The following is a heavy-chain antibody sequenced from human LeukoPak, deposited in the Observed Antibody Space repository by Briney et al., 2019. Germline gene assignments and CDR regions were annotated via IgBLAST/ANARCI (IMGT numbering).Heavy chain of an antibody. CDR3: ATGKGYSLNFDY. J-gene: IGHJ4*02. Sequence: ASVKVSCKVSGYTLTELSMHWVRQAPGKGLEWMGGFDPEDGETIYAQKFQGRVTMTEDTSTDTAYMELSSLRSEDTAVYYCATGKGYSLNFDYWGQGTLSPSPQ. V-gene: IGHV1-24*01. CDR1: GYTLTELS. D-gene: IGHD6-13*01. CDR2: FDPEDGET.